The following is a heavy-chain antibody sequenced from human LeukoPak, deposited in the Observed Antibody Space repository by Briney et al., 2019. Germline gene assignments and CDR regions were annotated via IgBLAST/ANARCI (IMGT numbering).Heavy chain of an antibody. V-gene: IGHV4-39*01. Sequence: SETLSLTCTVSGGSISSSSYYWGWIRQPPGKGLEWIGSIYYSGSTYYNPSLKSRVTISVDTSKNQFSLKLSSVTAADTAVYYCARRGIGTARLALDYWGQGTLVTVSS. J-gene: IGHJ4*02. CDR2: IYYSGST. D-gene: IGHD6-6*01. CDR1: GGSISSSSYY. CDR3: ARRGIGTARLALDY.